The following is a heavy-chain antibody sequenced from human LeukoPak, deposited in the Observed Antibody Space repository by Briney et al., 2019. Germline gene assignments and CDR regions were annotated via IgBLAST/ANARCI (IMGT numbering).Heavy chain of an antibody. D-gene: IGHD1-7*01. V-gene: IGHV1-18*01. CDR2: ISAYNGNT. J-gene: IGHJ5*02. CDR1: GYTFTSYG. CDR3: ASARGSYNWNYHWFDP. Sequence: EASVKVSCKASGYTFTSYGISWVRQAPGQGLEWMGWISAYNGNTNYAQQLQGRVTMPTDTSTSTAYMELRSLRSADTAVYYCASARGSYNWNYHWFDPWGQGTLVTVSS.